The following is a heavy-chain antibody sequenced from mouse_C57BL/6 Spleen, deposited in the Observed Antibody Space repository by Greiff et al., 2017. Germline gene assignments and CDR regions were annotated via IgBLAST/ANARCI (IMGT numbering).Heavy chain of an antibody. CDR1: GYTFTSYW. CDR3: ARRDDYDVNYAMDY. CDR2: IDPSDSYT. V-gene: IGHV1-50*01. D-gene: IGHD2-4*01. Sequence: QVQLQQPGAELVKPGASVKLSCKASGYTFTSYWMQWVKQRPGQGLEWIGEIDPSDSYTNYNQKFKGKATLTVDTSSSTAYMQLSSLTSEDSAVDYCARRDDYDVNYAMDYWGQGTSVTVSS. J-gene: IGHJ4*01.